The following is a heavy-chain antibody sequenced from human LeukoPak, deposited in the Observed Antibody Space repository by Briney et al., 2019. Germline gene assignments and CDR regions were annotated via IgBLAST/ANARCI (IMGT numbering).Heavy chain of an antibody. CDR1: CGSNSSSSYY. CDR3: ARDFNLLYYFDY. D-gene: IGHD2/OR15-2a*01. Sequence: SETLSLTCTVSCGSNSSSSYYSGWIRQPPGKGLEWIGSIYYSGSTYYNPYLKSRVSISVDTSKNQLSLKLSSVTAADTAVYYCARDFNLLYYFDYWGQGTLVTVSS. CDR2: IYYSGST. V-gene: IGHV4-39*07. J-gene: IGHJ4*02.